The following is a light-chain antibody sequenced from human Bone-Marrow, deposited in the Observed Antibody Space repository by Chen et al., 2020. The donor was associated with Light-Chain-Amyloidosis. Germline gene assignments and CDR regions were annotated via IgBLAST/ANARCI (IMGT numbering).Light chain of an antibody. V-gene: IGLV3-25*03. J-gene: IGLJ2*01. CDR1: DLPTKY. CDR3: QSADSSGTYEVI. CDR2: RDT. Sequence: YVLTQPPSVSVSPGQTARITCSGDDLPTKYAYWYQQKPGQAPVLVIHRDTERPSGISERFSGSSSGPTATLTISGVQAEDEADYHCQSADSSGTYEVIFGGGTKLTVL.